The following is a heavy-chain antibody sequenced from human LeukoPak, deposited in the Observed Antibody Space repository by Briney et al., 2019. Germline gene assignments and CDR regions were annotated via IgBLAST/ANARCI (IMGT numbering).Heavy chain of an antibody. CDR3: AKRYNSEYLAPVQN. Sequence: GGSLRLSCAASGFTFSSYAMTWVRQAPGKGLEWVSTVSTSGGGTYYADSVKGRFTISRDNSKNTLYLQMNSLRAEDTAVYYCAKRYNSEYLAPVQNWGLGTLVTVSS. J-gene: IGHJ4*02. D-gene: IGHD1-1*01. CDR2: VSTSGGGT. CDR1: GFTFSSYA. V-gene: IGHV3-23*01.